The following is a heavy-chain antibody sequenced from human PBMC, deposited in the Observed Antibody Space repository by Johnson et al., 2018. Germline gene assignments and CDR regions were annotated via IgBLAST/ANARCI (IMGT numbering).Heavy chain of an antibody. CDR3: ARRLHLWSYYFDY. CDR1: GGSISSTYW. D-gene: IGHD5-18*01. J-gene: IGHJ4*02. V-gene: IGHV4-4*02. CDR2: IFHSGST. Sequence: QVQLQESGPGLVKPSGPLSLTCAVSGGSISSTYWWTWVRQPPGKGLEWIGEIFHSGSTNYNPSLKSRVTISVDKSKNPFSLKLSSVTAADTAVYFWARRLHLWSYYFDYWGQGALVTVSS.